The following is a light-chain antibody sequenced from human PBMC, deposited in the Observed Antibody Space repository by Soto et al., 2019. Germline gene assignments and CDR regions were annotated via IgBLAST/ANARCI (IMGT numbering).Light chain of an antibody. CDR3: SSYAGSNKLV. J-gene: IGLJ3*02. V-gene: IGLV2-8*01. CDR1: SSDVGGYNY. Sequence: QSARTQPPSASGSPGQSVTISCTGTSSDVGGYNYVSWYQQHPGKAPKLMIYEVSKRPSGVPDRFSGSKSGNTASLTVSGLQAEDEADYYCSSYAGSNKLVFGGGTQLTVL. CDR2: EVS.